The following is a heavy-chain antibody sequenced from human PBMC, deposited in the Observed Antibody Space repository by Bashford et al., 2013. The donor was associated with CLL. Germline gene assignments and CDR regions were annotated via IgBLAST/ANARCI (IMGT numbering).Heavy chain of an antibody. J-gene: IGHJ6*02. Sequence: SVDPVPHLRCLWWVRSVVTTGAGSASPHGKGLEWIGEINHMEAPTTTRPSKSRVTISVDTSKNQFSLKLSSVTAADTAVYYCARGPMIVVVINPGEPYYYYYYGMDVWGQGTTVTVSS. V-gene: IGHV4-34*01. CDR2: INHMEAP. D-gene: IGHD3-22*01. CDR1: WVRSVVTT. CDR3: ARGPMIVVVINPGEPYYYYYYGMDV.